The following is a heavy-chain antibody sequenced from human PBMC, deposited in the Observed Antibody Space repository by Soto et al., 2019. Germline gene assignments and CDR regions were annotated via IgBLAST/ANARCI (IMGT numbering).Heavy chain of an antibody. Sequence: QVQLQQWGAGLLKPSETLSLTCAVYGGSFSGYYWSWIRQPPGKGLEWIGEINHSGSTNYNPSLKSRVTISVDTSKNQFSLKLSSVTAADTAVYYCARCFGVVTARMGFDYWGQGTLVTVSS. J-gene: IGHJ4*02. CDR2: INHSGST. V-gene: IGHV4-34*01. CDR1: GGSFSGYY. D-gene: IGHD2-21*02. CDR3: ARCFGVVTARMGFDY.